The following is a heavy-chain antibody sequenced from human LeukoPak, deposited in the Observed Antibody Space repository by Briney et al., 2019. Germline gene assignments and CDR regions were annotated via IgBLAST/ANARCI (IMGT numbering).Heavy chain of an antibody. CDR1: GFTFDDYA. CDR3: AKDMYSSGYDAFDI. D-gene: IGHD6-19*01. J-gene: IGHJ3*02. V-gene: IGHV3-9*03. CDR2: ISWNSGSI. Sequence: GGSLRLSCAASGFTFDDYAIHWVRQAPGKGLEWVSGISWNSGSIGYADSVKGRFTISRDNAKNSLYLQMNSLRAEDMALYYCAKDMYSSGYDAFDIWGQGTMVTVSS.